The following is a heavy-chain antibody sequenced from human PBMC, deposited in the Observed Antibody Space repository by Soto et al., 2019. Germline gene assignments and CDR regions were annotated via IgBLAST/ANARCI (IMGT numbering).Heavy chain of an antibody. CDR3: ARVYSSGSGWFAP. Sequence: QVQLQESGPGLVKPSQTLSLTCTVSGGSISSGGYYRGWIRQPPGKGLEWIGYIYHTGSTYYSPSLKSRATISIDTSKNQFSLKVTSVTAADTAIYYCARVYSSGSGWFAPWGQGTLVTVSS. D-gene: IGHD3-10*01. J-gene: IGHJ5*02. V-gene: IGHV4-31*03. CDR2: IYHTGST. CDR1: GGSISSGGYY.